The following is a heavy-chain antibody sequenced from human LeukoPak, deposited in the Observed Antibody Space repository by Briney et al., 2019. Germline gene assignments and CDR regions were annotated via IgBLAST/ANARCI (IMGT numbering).Heavy chain of an antibody. J-gene: IGHJ6*02. CDR2: INPNSGGT. CDR1: GYTFTGYY. Sequence: ASVKVSCKASGYTFTGYYMHWVRQAPGQGLEWMGWINPNSGGTNYAQKFQGWVTMTRDTPISTAYMELSRLRSDDTAVYYCARDGDPEGYYYGMDVWGQGTTVTVSS. D-gene: IGHD4-17*01. CDR3: ARDGDPEGYYYGMDV. V-gene: IGHV1-2*04.